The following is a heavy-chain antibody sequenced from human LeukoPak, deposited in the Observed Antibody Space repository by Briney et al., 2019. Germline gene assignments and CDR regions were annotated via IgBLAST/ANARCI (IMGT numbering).Heavy chain of an antibody. J-gene: IGHJ4*02. CDR1: GGTFSSYA. D-gene: IGHD3-3*01. CDR2: IIPILGIA. V-gene: IGHV1-69*04. CDR3: ARSPLTIFGVASPKYYFDY. Sequence: ASVKVSCKASGGTFSSYAISWVRQAPGQGLEWMGRIIPILGIANYAQKFQGRITITADKSTSTAYMELSSLRSEDTAVYYCARSPLTIFGVASPKYYFDYWGQGTLVTVSS.